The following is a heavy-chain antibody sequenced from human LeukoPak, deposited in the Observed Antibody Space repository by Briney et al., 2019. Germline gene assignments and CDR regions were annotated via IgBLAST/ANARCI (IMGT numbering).Heavy chain of an antibody. J-gene: IGHJ6*03. CDR1: GGSISSYY. CDR2: IYTSGST. V-gene: IGHV4-4*07. D-gene: IGHD3-9*01. Sequence: SETLSLTCTVSGGSISSYYWSWIRQPAGKGLEWIGRIYTSGSTNYNPSLKSRVTISADTSKNQFSLKLSSVTAADTAVYYCAREHRFYDILTGRDYYYMDVWGKGTTVTISS. CDR3: AREHRFYDILTGRDYYYMDV.